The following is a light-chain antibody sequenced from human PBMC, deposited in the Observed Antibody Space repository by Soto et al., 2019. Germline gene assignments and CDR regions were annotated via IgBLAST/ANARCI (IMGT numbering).Light chain of an antibody. CDR1: QSVSSN. CDR3: RQYNNWPPLT. V-gene: IGKV3-15*01. Sequence: EIVMTQSPATLSVSPGERATLSCRASQSVSSNLAWYQQKPGQAPMLLIYGASTRATGIPARFSGSGSGTKFNLIIKSIKSEDFAVYYCRQYNNWPPLTFGGGTKLEIK. CDR2: GAS. J-gene: IGKJ4*01.